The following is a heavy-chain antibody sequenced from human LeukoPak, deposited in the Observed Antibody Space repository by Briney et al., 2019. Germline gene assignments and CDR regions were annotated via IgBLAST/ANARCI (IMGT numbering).Heavy chain of an antibody. J-gene: IGHJ3*02. CDR2: ISSSSSYI. D-gene: IGHD6-13*01. V-gene: IGHV3-21*01. CDR3: ARDGAMGSSWYPGTFGI. CDR1: GFTFSSYS. Sequence: GGSLRLSCAASGFTFSSYSMNWVRQAPGKGLEWVSSISSSSSYIYYADSVKGRFTISRDNAKNSLYLQMNSLRAEDTAVYYCARDGAMGSSWYPGTFGIWGQGTMVTVSS.